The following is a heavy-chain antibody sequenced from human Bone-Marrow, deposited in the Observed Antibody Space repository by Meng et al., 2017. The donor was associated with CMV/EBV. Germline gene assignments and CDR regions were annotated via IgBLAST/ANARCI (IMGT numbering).Heavy chain of an antibody. Sequence: GESLKISCAASGFTFSSYAMSWVRQAPGKGLEWVSAISGSGGSTYYADSVKGRFTISRDNSKNTLYLQMNSLRAEDTAVYYCAKVTGIAVAGTSGEDLDYWGQGTLVTVYS. J-gene: IGHJ4*02. V-gene: IGHV3-23*01. CDR2: ISGSGGST. D-gene: IGHD6-19*01. CDR3: AKVTGIAVAGTSGEDLDY. CDR1: GFTFSSYA.